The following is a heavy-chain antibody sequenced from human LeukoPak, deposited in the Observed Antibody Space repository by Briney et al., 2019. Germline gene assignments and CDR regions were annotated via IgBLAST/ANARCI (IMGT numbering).Heavy chain of an antibody. D-gene: IGHD1-26*01. CDR2: ISYDGSNK. J-gene: IGHJ3*02. V-gene: IGHV3-30-3*01. Sequence: PGRSLRLSCAASGFTFSSYAMHWVRQAPGKGLEWVAVISYDGSNKYYADSVKGRFTISRDNSNNTLYLQMNSLRAGDTAVYYCAREEGVGAFDIWGQGTVVTVSS. CDR3: AREEGVGAFDI. CDR1: GFTFSSYA.